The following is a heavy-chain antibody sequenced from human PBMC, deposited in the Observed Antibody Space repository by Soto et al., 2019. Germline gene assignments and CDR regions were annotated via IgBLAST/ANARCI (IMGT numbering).Heavy chain of an antibody. CDR2: TYYRSKWYN. V-gene: IGHV6-1*01. D-gene: IGHD2-2*01. Sequence: SQTLSLTCAISGDSVSSNSAAWNWIRQSPSRGLEWLGRTYYRSKWYNDYAVSVKSRITINPDTSKNQFSLQLNSVTPEDTAVYYCARAPRPLGDCSSTSCYPYYMDGWGKGNTVTVSS. CDR1: GDSVSSNSAA. CDR3: ARAPRPLGDCSSTSCYPYYMDG. J-gene: IGHJ6*03.